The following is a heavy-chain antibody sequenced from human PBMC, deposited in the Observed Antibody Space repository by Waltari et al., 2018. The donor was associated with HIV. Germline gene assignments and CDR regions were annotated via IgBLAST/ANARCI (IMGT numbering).Heavy chain of an antibody. Sequence: QVQLQESGPGLVKPSETLSLTCAVSSYSFSSAYSWAWIRQSPGKGLEWIGSISHRGSTYYNPSLKSRVTISVDTSKNQVSLKLSSVTAADTAVYYCARGDIVATGGFDFWGQGTLVTVSS. D-gene: IGHD5-12*01. CDR1: SYSFSSAYS. CDR3: ARGDIVATGGFDF. J-gene: IGHJ4*02. V-gene: IGHV4-38-2*01. CDR2: ISHRGST.